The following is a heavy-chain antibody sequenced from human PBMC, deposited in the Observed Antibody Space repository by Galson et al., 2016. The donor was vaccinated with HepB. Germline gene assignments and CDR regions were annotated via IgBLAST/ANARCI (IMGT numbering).Heavy chain of an antibody. CDR1: GFTFSDYW. CDR3: AKKWSYGDYSFFDY. Sequence: SLRLSCAASGFTFSDYWMHWVRQVPGKGLMWVSRINGDGSGTNFADSVRGRFTISRDNVKNTLHLQMNSLRVEDTAVYYCAKKWSYGDYSFFDYWGQGTLVTVAS. D-gene: IGHD4-17*01. J-gene: IGHJ4*02. CDR2: INGDGSGT. V-gene: IGHV3-74*01.